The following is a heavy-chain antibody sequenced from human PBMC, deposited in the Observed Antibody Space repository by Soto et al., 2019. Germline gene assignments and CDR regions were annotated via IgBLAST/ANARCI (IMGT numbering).Heavy chain of an antibody. CDR1: GDSISSGPYY. J-gene: IGHJ6*02. Sequence: SETLSLTCTVSGDSISSGPYYWGWIRQPPGKGLEWIGFIYYSGSAYYNPSLKSRVTISIDTSKNQFSLKLTSVTAADTAVFYCARHGVDYGDYASYYYYGMDVWGRGTTVTVSS. CDR2: IYYSGSA. D-gene: IGHD4-17*01. V-gene: IGHV4-39*01. CDR3: ARHGVDYGDYASYYYYGMDV.